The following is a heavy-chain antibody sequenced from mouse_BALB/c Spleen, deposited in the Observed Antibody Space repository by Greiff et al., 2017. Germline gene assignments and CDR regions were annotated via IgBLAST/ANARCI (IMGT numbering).Heavy chain of an antibody. D-gene: IGHD2-14*01. CDR2: ISSGSSTI. CDR3: ARWDKEVPYAMDY. Sequence: DVHLVESGGGLVQPGGSRKLSCAASGFTFSSFGMHWVRQAPEKGLEWVAYISSGSSTIYYADTVKGRFTISRDNPKNTLFLQMTSLRSEDTAMYYCARWDKEVPYAMDYWGQGTSVTVSS. CDR1: GFTFSSFG. J-gene: IGHJ4*01. V-gene: IGHV5-17*02.